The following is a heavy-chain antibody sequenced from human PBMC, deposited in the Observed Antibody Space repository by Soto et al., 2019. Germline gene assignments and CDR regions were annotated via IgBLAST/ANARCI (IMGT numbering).Heavy chain of an antibody. CDR1: GGSISSSSFY. V-gene: IGHV4-39*01. J-gene: IGHJ6*02. CDR2: IYSSGST. CDR3: ARLLAIFGVVIRMDV. D-gene: IGHD3-3*01. Sequence: SGTLSLTCTVSGGSISSSSFYWGWIRQPPGKGLEWIGTIYSSGSTYYNPSLKSRVTISVDTSKNQFSLKLTSVTAAYMAVYYCARLLAIFGVVIRMDVWGQGTTVTVSS.